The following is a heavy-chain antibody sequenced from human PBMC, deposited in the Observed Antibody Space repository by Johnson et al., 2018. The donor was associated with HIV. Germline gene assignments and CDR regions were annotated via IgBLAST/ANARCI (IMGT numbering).Heavy chain of an antibody. Sequence: VQLVESGGGLVQPGGSLRLSCAASGFTFSSYSMRWVRQAPGKGLEWVADITYDGSDKYYVDSVKGRFTISRDNAKNSLYLQMNSLRAEDTAVYYCARVLAYCGDDCSPGAMDNWRQGTMVTVSS. D-gene: IGHD2-21*02. CDR3: ARVLAYCGDDCSPGAMDN. CDR2: ITYDGSDK. CDR1: GFTFSSYS. V-gene: IGHV3-7*01. J-gene: IGHJ3*01.